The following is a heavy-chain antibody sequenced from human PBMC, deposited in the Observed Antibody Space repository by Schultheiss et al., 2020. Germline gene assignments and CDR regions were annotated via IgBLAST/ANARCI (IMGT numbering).Heavy chain of an antibody. V-gene: IGHV3-33*01. J-gene: IGHJ4*02. D-gene: IGHD4-23*01. Sequence: GGSLRLSCAASGFTFSSYGMHWVRQAPGKGLEWVAVIWYDGSNKYYADSVKGRFTISRDNSKNTLYLQMNSLRAEDTAVYYCARVADPDYGGNVAYFRFLYWGQGSLVTVSS. CDR3: ARVADPDYGGNVAYFRFLY. CDR2: IWYDGSNK. CDR1: GFTFSSYG.